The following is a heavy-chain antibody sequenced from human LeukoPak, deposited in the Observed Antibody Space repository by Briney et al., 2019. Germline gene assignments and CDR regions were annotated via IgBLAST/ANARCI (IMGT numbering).Heavy chain of an antibody. D-gene: IGHD2-21*01. V-gene: IGHV3-53*01. CDR2: IYSGGNT. Sequence: GGSLRLSCAASGFTVSSNYMSWVRQAPGKGLEWVSIIYSGGNTYYADSVKGRFSISRDNSKNTLFLQMNTLRAEDTAVYYCARDFVGGGNYDWGQGTLVTVSS. CDR1: GFTVSSNY. CDR3: ARDFVGGGNYD. J-gene: IGHJ4*02.